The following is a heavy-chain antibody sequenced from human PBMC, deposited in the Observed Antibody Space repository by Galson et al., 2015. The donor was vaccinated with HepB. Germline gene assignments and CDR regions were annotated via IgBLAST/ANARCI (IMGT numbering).Heavy chain of an antibody. V-gene: IGHV1-18*04. CDR2: ISAYNGNT. CDR1: GYTFTSYG. D-gene: IGHD6-13*01. J-gene: IGHJ4*02. CDR3: ARDVSSTSLKSSWYRIWDY. Sequence: SVKVSCKASGYTFTSYGISWVRQAPGQGLEWMGWISAYNGNTNYAQKLQGRVTMTTDTSTSTAYMELRSLRSDDTAVYYCARDVSSTSLKSSWYRIWDYRGQGTLVTVSS.